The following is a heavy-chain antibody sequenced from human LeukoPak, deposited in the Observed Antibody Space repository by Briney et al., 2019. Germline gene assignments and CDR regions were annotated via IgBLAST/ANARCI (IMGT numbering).Heavy chain of an antibody. D-gene: IGHD1-7*01. J-gene: IGHJ5*01. Sequence: SETLSLTCTVSGGSISSGSYYWSWIRQPAGKGLEWIGRSYDRGATYYNPSLKSRVTISLDTSNNQFSLKLSSVTAADTAVYYCARAAGKQQYNSNYLDWFDSWGQGTQVTVSS. CDR1: GGSISSGSYY. V-gene: IGHV4-61*02. CDR2: SYDRGAT. CDR3: ARAAGKQQYNSNYLDWFDS.